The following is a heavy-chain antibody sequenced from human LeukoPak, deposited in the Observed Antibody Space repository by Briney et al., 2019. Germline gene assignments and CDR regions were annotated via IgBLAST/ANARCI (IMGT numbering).Heavy chain of an antibody. Sequence: GGSLRLSCAASGFTFSDCYMSWIRQAPGKGLEWVSYISSSGSTIYYADSVKGRFTISRDNAKNSLYLRMNSLRAEDTAVYYCASRKYYYGSGSYYNYGMDVWGQGTTVTVSS. CDR1: GFTFSDCY. CDR3: ASRKYYYGSGSYYNYGMDV. CDR2: ISSSGSTI. D-gene: IGHD3-10*01. V-gene: IGHV3-11*01. J-gene: IGHJ6*02.